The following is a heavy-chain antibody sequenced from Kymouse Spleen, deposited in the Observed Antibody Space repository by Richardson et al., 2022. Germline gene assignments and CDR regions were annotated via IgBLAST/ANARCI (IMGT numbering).Heavy chain of an antibody. J-gene: IGHJ6*02. V-gene: IGHV3-7*01. CDR2: IKQDGSEK. D-gene: IGHD7-27*02. CDR3: AREVGNYYYGMDV. Sequence: EVQLVESGGGLVQPGGSLRLSCAASGFTFSSYWMSWVRQAPGKGLEWVANIKQDGSEKYYVDSVKGRFTISRDNAKNSLYLQMNSLRAEDTAVYYCAREVGNYYYGMDVWGQGTTVTVSS. CDR1: GFTFSSYW.